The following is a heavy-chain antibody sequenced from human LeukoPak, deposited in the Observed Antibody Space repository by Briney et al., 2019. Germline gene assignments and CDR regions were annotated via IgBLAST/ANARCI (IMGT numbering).Heavy chain of an antibody. D-gene: IGHD3-3*01. Sequence: GGSLTLSCAASGFTFSSYAMSWVRQAPGKGLEWVAFIRYDGSNKYYADSVKGRFTISRDNSKNTLYLQMNSLRAEDTAVYYCAKDFVEAFDIWGQGTMVTVSS. CDR1: GFTFSSYA. V-gene: IGHV3-30*02. J-gene: IGHJ3*02. CDR3: AKDFVEAFDI. CDR2: IRYDGSNK.